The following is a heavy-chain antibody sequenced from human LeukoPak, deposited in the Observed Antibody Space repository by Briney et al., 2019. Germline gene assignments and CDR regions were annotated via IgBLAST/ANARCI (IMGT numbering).Heavy chain of an antibody. CDR1: GYTLTSYG. Sequence: ASVKVSCKASGYTLTSYGISWVRQAPGQGLEWMGWISAYNGNTNYAQKLQGRVTMTTDTSTSTAYMELRSLRSDDTAVYYCASSLPYLGYCSGGSCYDAFDIWGQGTMVTVSS. CDR3: ASSLPYLGYCSGGSCYDAFDI. D-gene: IGHD2-15*01. V-gene: IGHV1-18*01. CDR2: ISAYNGNT. J-gene: IGHJ3*02.